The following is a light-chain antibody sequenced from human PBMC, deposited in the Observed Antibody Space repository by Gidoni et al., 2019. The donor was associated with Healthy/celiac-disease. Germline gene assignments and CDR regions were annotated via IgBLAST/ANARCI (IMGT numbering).Light chain of an antibody. CDR2: GAS. CDR3: QQYGSSPIFT. Sequence: EIVLPQSPGTLSLSPGERATLSCRASQSVSSSYLAWYQQKPGQAPRLLIYGASSRATGIPDRVSGSGSGTDFTLTISRLEPEDFAVYYCQQYGSSPIFTFXPXTKVDIK. V-gene: IGKV3-20*01. CDR1: QSVSSSY. J-gene: IGKJ3*01.